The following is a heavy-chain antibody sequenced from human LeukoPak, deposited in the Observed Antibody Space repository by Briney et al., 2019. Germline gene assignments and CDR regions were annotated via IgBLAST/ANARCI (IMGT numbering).Heavy chain of an antibody. CDR1: GFTFINYA. Sequence: GGSLRLSCAASGFTFINYAMSWVRQAPGKGLEWVSGISGSGGSTHYADSVKGRFTISRDNSKNTLYLQMNSLRAEDTAVYYCAKDTIFGVVITLDYWGHGTLVTVSS. CDR2: ISGSGGST. V-gene: IGHV3-23*01. CDR3: AKDTIFGVVITLDY. J-gene: IGHJ4*01. D-gene: IGHD3-3*01.